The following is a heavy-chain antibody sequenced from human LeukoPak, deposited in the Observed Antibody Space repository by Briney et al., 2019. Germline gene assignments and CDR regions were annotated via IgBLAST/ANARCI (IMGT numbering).Heavy chain of an antibody. CDR1: GGSISSSSYY. J-gene: IGHJ4*02. CDR2: IYYSGST. Sequence: KPSETLSLTCTVSGGSISSSSYYWGWIRQPPGKGLEWIGSIYYSGSTYYNPSLKSRVTISVDTSKNQFSLKLSSVTAADTAVYYCARDVTYVDTTMVTLYYFDYWGQGTLVTVSS. CDR3: ARDVTYVDTTMVTLYYFDY. D-gene: IGHD5-18*01. V-gene: IGHV4-39*07.